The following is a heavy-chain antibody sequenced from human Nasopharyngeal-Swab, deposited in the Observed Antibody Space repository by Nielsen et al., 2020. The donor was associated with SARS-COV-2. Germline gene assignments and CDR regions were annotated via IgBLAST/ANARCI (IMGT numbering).Heavy chain of an antibody. J-gene: IGHJ4*02. V-gene: IGHV3-30*03. CDR3: ARANSSSWSFDY. Sequence: YLRLDCAASGFALSSDGMHWIRQAPGKGLEWVAVISYDGSNKYYADSVKGRFTISRDNSKNTLYLQMNSLRAEDTAVYYCARANSSSWSFDYWGQGTLVTVSS. D-gene: IGHD6-13*01. CDR1: GFALSSDG. CDR2: ISYDGSNK.